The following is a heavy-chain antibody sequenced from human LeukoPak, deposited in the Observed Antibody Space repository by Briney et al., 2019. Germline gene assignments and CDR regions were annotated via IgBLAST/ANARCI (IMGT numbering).Heavy chain of an antibody. J-gene: IGHJ6*02. CDR1: GGSFSGYY. V-gene: IGHV4-34*01. CDR2: INHSGST. CDR3: ARAPRAYGSGGSCYVDV. D-gene: IGHD2-15*01. Sequence: SETLSLTCAVYGGSFSGYYWSWIRQPPGKGLEWIGEINHSGSTNYNPSLKSRVTISVDTSKNQFSLKLSSVTAADTAVYYCARAPRAYGSGGSCYVDVWGQGTTVTVSS.